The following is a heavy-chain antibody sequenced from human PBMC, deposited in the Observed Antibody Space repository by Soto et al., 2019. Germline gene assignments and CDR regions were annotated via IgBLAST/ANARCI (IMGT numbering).Heavy chain of an antibody. CDR1: GFSFNEPW. V-gene: IGHV3-15*07. CDR2: IKTSAGGGAT. CDR3: TTGSVEGI. Sequence: EVQLVESAGGLVKPGGSLRLSCVASGFSFNEPWMNWVRQAPGEGLEWVGRIKTSAGGGATDYAAPVQGRCTISRDDSKNALYLHMNSLRTEDTAIYYCTTGSVEGIWGQGTTVTVSS. D-gene: IGHD2-15*01. J-gene: IGHJ6*02.